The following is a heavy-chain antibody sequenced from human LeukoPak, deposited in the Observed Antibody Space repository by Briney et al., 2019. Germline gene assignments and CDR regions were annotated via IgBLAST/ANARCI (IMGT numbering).Heavy chain of an antibody. CDR1: GFTFSSYA. J-gene: IGHJ5*02. CDR3: AKAGDYGDFNWFDP. D-gene: IGHD4-17*01. V-gene: IGHV3-23*01. CDR2: ISGSGGST. Sequence: GGSLRLSCAASGFTFSSYAMSWVRQAPGKGLEWVSAISGSGGSTYHADSVKGRFTISRDNSKNTLYLQMNSLRAEDTAVYYCAKAGDYGDFNWFDPWGQGTLVTVSS.